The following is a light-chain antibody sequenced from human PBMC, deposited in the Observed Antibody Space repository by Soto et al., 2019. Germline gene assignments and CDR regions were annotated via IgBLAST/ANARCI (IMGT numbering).Light chain of an antibody. CDR2: GVS. J-gene: IGLJ2*01. Sequence: QSALTQPASVSGSPGQSITISCTGTSSDVGDYNYVSWYQQHPGKAPKLIIYGVSNRPSGISNRFSGSKSGNTASLTVSGLQAEDEADSYCRSYTATNTLVFGGGTKLTVL. V-gene: IGLV2-14*01. CDR1: SSDVGDYNY. CDR3: RSYTATNTLV.